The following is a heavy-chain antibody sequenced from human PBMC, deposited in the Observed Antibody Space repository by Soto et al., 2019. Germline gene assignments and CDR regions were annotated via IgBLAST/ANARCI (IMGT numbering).Heavy chain of an antibody. D-gene: IGHD6-13*01. CDR3: ARVTAADGWVEP. V-gene: IGHV4-59*01. CDR2: IYYSGST. CDR1: GGSISSYY. J-gene: IGHJ5*02. Sequence: SETLSLTCTVSGGSISSYYWSWIRQPPGKGLEWIGYIYYSGSTNYNPSLKSRVTISVDTPKNQFSLKLSSVTAADTAVYYCARVTAADGWVEPWGQGTRVTVSS.